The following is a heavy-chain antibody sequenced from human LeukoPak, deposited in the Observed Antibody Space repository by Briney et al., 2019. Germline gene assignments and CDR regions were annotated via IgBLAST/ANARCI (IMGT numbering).Heavy chain of an antibody. CDR1: GFTFNDYA. V-gene: IGHV3-9*01. Sequence: PGRSLRLSCAASGFTFNDYAMHWIRQAPGMGLERVSGISWNSGSIAYADSVKGRFTISRDNARNSLYLQMNSLRAEDTALYYCAKDMAASRGYYGLDVWGQGTTVTVSS. D-gene: IGHD2-2*01. J-gene: IGHJ6*02. CDR2: ISWNSGSI. CDR3: AKDMAASRGYYGLDV.